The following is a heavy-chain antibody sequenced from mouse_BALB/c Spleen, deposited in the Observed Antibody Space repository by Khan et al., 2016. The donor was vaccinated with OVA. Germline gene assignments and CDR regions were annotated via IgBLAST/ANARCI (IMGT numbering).Heavy chain of an antibody. J-gene: IGHJ3*01. Sequence: VQLQESGAELARPGASVKLSCKASGYTFTDYNINWVKQRTGQGLEWIGEIYPGSNNTDYNEKFKGKATLTADKSSSTDYTQLSSHTSEDSAVYCCAREWGAWFPYWGQGTLVTVSA. CDR3: AREWGAWFPY. CDR1: GYTFTDYN. CDR2: IYPGSNNT. V-gene: IGHV1-77*01.